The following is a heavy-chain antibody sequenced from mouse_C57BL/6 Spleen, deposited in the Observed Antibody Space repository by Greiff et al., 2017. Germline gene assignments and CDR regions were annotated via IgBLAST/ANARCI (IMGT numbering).Heavy chain of an antibody. CDR3: TTGPPGYAMDY. V-gene: IGHV14-4*01. CDR1: GFNIKDDY. Sequence: VQLQQSGAELVRPGASVKLSCTASGFNIKDDYMHWVKQRPEQGLEWIGWIVPENGDTEYASKFQGKATITADTSSNTAYLQLSSLTSEDTAVYYCTTGPPGYAMDYWGQGTSVTVSS. J-gene: IGHJ4*01. CDR2: IVPENGDT.